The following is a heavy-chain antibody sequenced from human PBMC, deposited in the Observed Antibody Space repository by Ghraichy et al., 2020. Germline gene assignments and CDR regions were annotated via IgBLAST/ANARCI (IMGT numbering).Heavy chain of an antibody. D-gene: IGHD7-27*01. Sequence: GGSLRLSCAASGFTFSTYAMHWVRQAPGKGLEWVGIISYDGTNKYYADSVKGRFTISRDQSKNTLYLQMSSLRPEDTAVYYCVRDLPHWGLEYWGQGTLVTVSS. CDR3: VRDLPHWGLEY. CDR1: GFTFSTYA. CDR2: ISYDGTNK. J-gene: IGHJ4*02. V-gene: IGHV3-30-3*01.